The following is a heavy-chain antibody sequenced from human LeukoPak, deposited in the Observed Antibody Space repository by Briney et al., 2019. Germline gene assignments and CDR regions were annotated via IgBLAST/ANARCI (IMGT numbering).Heavy chain of an antibody. Sequence: ASVKVSCKASGYTFTGYYMHWVRQAPGQGLEWMGWINPNSGGTNYAQKLQGRVTMTRDTSISTAYMELSRLRSDDTAVYYCARDYVGATDLCWFDPWGQGTLVTVSS. J-gene: IGHJ5*02. CDR1: GYTFTGYY. CDR2: INPNSGGT. D-gene: IGHD1-26*01. CDR3: ARDYVGATDLCWFDP. V-gene: IGHV1-2*02.